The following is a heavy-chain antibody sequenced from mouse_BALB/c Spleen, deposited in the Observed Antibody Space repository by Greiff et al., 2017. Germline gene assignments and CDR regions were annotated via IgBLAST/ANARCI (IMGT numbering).Heavy chain of an antibody. Sequence: EVQLVESGGGLVQPKGSLKLSCAASGFTFNTYAMNWVRQAPGKGLEWVARIRSKSNNYATYYADSVKDRFTISRDDSQSMLYLQMNNLKTEDTAMYYCVRHAPITTVFDYWGQGTTLTVSS. J-gene: IGHJ2*01. CDR3: VRHAPITTVFDY. V-gene: IGHV10-1*02. CDR1: GFTFNTYA. D-gene: IGHD1-1*01. CDR2: IRSKSNNYAT.